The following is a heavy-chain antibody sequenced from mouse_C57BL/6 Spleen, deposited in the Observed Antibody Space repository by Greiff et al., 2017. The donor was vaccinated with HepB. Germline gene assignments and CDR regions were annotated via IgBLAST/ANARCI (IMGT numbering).Heavy chain of an antibody. CDR2: IYPGDGDT. CDR1: GYAFSSYW. CDR3: ARSRAMVTTYFDY. J-gene: IGHJ2*01. V-gene: IGHV1-80*01. D-gene: IGHD2-2*01. Sequence: QVQLKQSGAELVKPGASVKISCKASGYAFSSYWMNWVKQRPGKGLEWIGQIYPGDGDTNYNGKFKGKATLTADKSSSTAYMQLSSLTSEDSAVYFCARSRAMVTTYFDYGGQGTTLTVSS.